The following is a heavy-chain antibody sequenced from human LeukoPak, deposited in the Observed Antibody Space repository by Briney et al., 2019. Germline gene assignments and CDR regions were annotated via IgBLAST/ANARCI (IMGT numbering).Heavy chain of an antibody. D-gene: IGHD6-19*01. CDR1: GGSISSYY. J-gene: IGHJ4*02. CDR3: ARGGGSSGSWDYFDY. V-gene: IGHV4-59*01. CDR2: IYYSGST. Sequence: SETLSLTCTVSGGSISSYYWSWIRQPPGKGLEWIGYIYYSGSTNYNPSLKSRVTISVDTSKNQFSLKLSSVTAADTAVYYCARGGGSSGSWDYFDYWGQGTLVTVSS.